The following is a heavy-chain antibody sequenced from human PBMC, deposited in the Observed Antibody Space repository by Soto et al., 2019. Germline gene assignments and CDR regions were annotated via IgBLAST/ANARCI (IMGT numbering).Heavy chain of an antibody. J-gene: IGHJ6*02. Sequence: SETLSLTCAVYGGSFSGYYWSWIRQPPGKGLEWIGEINHSGSTNYNPSLKSRVTISVDTSKNQFSLKLSSVTAADTAVYYCARVRRGSSGWYYYGMDVWGQGTTVTVSS. CDR2: INHSGST. V-gene: IGHV4-34*01. CDR1: GGSFSGYY. CDR3: ARVRRGSSGWYYYGMDV. D-gene: IGHD6-19*01.